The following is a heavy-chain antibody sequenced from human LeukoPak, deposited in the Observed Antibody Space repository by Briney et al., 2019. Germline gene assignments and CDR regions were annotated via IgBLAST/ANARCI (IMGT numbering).Heavy chain of an antibody. CDR2: IIPMLGRS. V-gene: IGHV1-69*05. D-gene: IGHD5-18*01. Sequence: SVKVSCKASGGSFSSYGISWVRQAPGQGLERMGGIIPMLGRSNYAQKFQGRVTIRTDESTSTAYMEMSSLRSEDTAVYYCAREDHTANNWFDPWGQGTLVTVSS. J-gene: IGHJ5*02. CDR1: GGSFSSYG. CDR3: AREDHTANNWFDP.